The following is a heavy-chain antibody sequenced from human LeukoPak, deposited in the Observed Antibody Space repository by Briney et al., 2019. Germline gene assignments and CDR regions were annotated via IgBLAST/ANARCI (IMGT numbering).Heavy chain of an antibody. V-gene: IGHV3-23*01. CDR1: GVIISSYA. J-gene: IGHJ5*02. CDR2: INGRGDNT. D-gene: IGHD2/OR15-2a*01. CDR3: AKDRVSPGFNWFDP. Sequence: GGSLRLSCAASGVIISSYAMSWVRQAPGKGLEWVSAINGRGDNTYYADFVKGRFTISRDNSKSTVYLQMNSLRTEGTAVYYCAKDRVSPGFNWFDPWGQGTLVTVSS.